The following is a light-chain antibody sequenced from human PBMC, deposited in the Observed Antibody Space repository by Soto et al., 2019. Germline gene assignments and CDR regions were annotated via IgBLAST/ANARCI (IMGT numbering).Light chain of an antibody. J-gene: IGLJ2*01. V-gene: IGLV1-47*01. Sequence: QSVLTQPPSASGTPGQRVTISCSGSSSNIGSNYVYWYQQLPGTAPQLLIYRNNQRPSGVPDRFSGSKSGTSASLAISGLRSEDEDDYYCAAWDDSLSGPVVFGGGTKLTVL. CDR3: AAWDDSLSGPVV. CDR2: RNN. CDR1: SSNIGSNY.